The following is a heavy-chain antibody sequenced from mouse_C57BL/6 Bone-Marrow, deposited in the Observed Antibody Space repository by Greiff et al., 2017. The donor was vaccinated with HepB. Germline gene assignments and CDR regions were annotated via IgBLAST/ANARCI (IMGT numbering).Heavy chain of an antibody. CDR1: GFTFNTYA. J-gene: IGHJ4*01. CDR3: LCGLYYAMDY. CDR2: IRSKSSNYAT. Sequence: EVQREESGGGLVQPKGSLKLSCAASGFTFNTYAMHWVRQGPGKGLEWVARIRSKSSNYATYYDDTVKDRFTISRDDSQSMLYLQMNKLKTEDTGMYDGLCGLYYAMDYWGQGTSVTVSS. V-gene: IGHV10-3*01. D-gene: IGHD6-1*01.